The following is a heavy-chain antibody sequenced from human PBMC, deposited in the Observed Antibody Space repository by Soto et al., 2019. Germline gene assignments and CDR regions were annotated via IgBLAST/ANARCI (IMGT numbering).Heavy chain of an antibody. CDR3: ASPKIAFYNWFDP. V-gene: IGHV4-39*01. D-gene: IGHD3-3*02. Sequence: SETLSLTCTVSGGSISSSSYYWGWIRQSPGKGLEWIGSIYYSGSTYYNPSLKSRVTISVDTAKNQFSLKLSSVTAADTAVYYCASPKIAFYNWFDPWGQGTLVTVS. CDR1: GGSISSSSYY. J-gene: IGHJ5*02. CDR2: IYYSGST.